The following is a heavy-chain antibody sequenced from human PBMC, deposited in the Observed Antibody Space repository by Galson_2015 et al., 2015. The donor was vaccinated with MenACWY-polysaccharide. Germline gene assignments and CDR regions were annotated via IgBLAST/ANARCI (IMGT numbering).Heavy chain of an antibody. D-gene: IGHD1-26*01. CDR1: GFTFSSYR. V-gene: IGHV3-48*02. J-gene: IGHJ5*02. Sequence: SLRLSCAASGFTFSSYRMNWVRQAPGKGLEWVSYISRSGTIYYADSVKGRFTISRDNANNSLYLQMNSLRDDDPAHYYCARVLKGIVGGNQESWGQGPLVTVSP. CDR3: ARVLKGIVGGNQES. CDR2: ISRSGTI.